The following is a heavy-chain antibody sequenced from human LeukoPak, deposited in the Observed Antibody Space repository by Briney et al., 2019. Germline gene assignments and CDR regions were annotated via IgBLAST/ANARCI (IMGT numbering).Heavy chain of an antibody. CDR1: GGSISSYY. CDR2: IYTSGST. V-gene: IGHV4-4*07. J-gene: IGHJ4*02. D-gene: IGHD4-17*01. CDR3: AREGHDYGDYFFLFDY. Sequence: SETLSLTYTVSGGSISSYYWSWIRHPAGNGLEWIGRIYTSGSTNYNPSLKSRVTMSVDTSKNQFSLKLSSVTAADTAVYYCAREGHDYGDYFFLFDYWGQGTLVTVSS.